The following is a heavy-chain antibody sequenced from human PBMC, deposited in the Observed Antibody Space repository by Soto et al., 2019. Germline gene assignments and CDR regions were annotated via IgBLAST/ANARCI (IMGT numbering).Heavy chain of an antibody. J-gene: IGHJ6*02. V-gene: IGHV3-23*01. Sequence: GGSLRLSCAASGFTFSSYAMSWVRQAPGKGLEWVSAISGSGGSTYYADSVKGRFTISRDNSKNTLYLQMNSLRAEDTAVYYCAGYYYGSGSSHSPYYYYYYGMDVWGQGTTVTVSS. D-gene: IGHD3-10*01. CDR1: GFTFSSYA. CDR2: ISGSGGST. CDR3: AGYYYGSGSSHSPYYYYYYGMDV.